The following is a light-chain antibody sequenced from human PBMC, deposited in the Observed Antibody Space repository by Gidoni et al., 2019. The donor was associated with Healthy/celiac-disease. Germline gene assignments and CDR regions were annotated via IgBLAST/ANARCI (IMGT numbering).Light chain of an antibody. CDR3: QQYSSSPGT. V-gene: IGKV3-20*01. Sequence: EMVSPQSPGTLSLSPGQRATLSCRASQSVSSSYLAWYQQKPDQAPRLLIYGASSRAAGIPDRFSGGGSGTDFTLTISRLEHEDFAVYYCQQYSSSPGTFGGGTKVEIK. J-gene: IGKJ4*01. CDR2: GAS. CDR1: QSVSSSY.